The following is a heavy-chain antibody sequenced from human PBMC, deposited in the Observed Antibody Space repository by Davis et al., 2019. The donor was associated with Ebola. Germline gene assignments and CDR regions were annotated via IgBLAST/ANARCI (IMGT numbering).Heavy chain of an antibody. V-gene: IGHV3-30-3*01. Sequence: PGGSLRLSCAASGFTFSSYAMSWVRQAPGKGLEWVAVISYDGSNKYYADSVKGRFTISRDNAKNSLYLQMNSLRAEDTAVYYCARVRHYDSSGYYYTAYYFDYWGQGTLVTVSS. CDR1: GFTFSSYA. CDR2: ISYDGSNK. J-gene: IGHJ4*02. CDR3: ARVRHYDSSGYYYTAYYFDY. D-gene: IGHD3-22*01.